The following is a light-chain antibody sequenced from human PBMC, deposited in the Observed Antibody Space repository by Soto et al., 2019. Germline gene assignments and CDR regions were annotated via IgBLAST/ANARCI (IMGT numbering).Light chain of an antibody. J-gene: IGLJ2*01. CDR3: SSYTSSTTFVV. CDR1: SSDVVGYNF. V-gene: IGLV2-14*01. CDR2: DVS. Sequence: QSALTQPASVSGSPGQSLTISCTGSSSDVVGYNFVSWYQQYPGKAPKLMVHDVSSRPSGISDRFSGSKSGNTASLTISGLQAEDEADYYCSSYTSSTTFVVFGGGTKLTVL.